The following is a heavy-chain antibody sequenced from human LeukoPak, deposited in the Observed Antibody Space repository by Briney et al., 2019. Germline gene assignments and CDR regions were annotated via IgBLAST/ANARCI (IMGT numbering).Heavy chain of an antibody. Sequence: GRSLRLSCAASGFTFSSYSMNWVPQAPGKGLEWVSSISSSSSYIYYPDSVKPRFTISRDNAKNSLYLQMHSLRAEDTAVYYCAREGPRWVYVYWGQGTLVTVSS. D-gene: IGHD3-16*01. CDR2: ISSSSSYI. V-gene: IGHV3-21*01. CDR3: AREGPRWVYVY. J-gene: IGHJ4*02. CDR1: GFTFSSYS.